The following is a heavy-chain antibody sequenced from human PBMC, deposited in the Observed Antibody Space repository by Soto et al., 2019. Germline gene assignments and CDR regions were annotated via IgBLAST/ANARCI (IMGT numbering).Heavy chain of an antibody. D-gene: IGHD3-3*01. J-gene: IGHJ4*02. CDR3: ARAPYAVTISGVGYYFDY. V-gene: IGHV4-61*01. Sequence: ASETLSLTCTVSGGSVSSGSYYWSWIRQPPGKGLEWIGYIYYSGSTNYNPSLRSRVSISVDTPKNQFSLKLSSVTAADTAVYYCARAPYAVTISGVGYYFDYWGQGARVTVSS. CDR2: IYYSGST. CDR1: GGSVSSGSYY.